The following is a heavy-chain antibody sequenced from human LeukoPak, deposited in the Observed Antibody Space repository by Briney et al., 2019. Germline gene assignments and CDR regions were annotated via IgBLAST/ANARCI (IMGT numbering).Heavy chain of an antibody. V-gene: IGHV3-48*01. J-gene: IGHJ3*02. CDR1: GFTFSTYS. CDR3: ARVGYCSSTSCYLRISDAFDI. D-gene: IGHD2-2*01. Sequence: GSLRLSCTASGFTFSTYSMNWVRQAPGRGLEWVSYISGSCCSSDGGAIQYADSVKGRFTISRDNDKNSLYLQMNSLRAEDTAVYYCARVGYCSSTSCYLRISDAFDIWGQGTMVTVSS. CDR2: ISGSCCSSDGGAI.